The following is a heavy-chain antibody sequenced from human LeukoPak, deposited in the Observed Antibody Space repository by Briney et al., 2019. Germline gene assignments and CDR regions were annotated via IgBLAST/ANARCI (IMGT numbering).Heavy chain of an antibody. CDR1: GFTFYSYG. Sequence: GGSLRLSCAASGFTFYSYGMNWVRQAPGKGLEWVSGINRSGDSTSYADSVKGRFTISRDNSKNALYLQMNSLRAEDTAVYYCVKDDNSGWFPPLDFWGQGTLVTVSS. J-gene: IGHJ4*02. CDR3: VKDDNSGWFPPLDF. D-gene: IGHD6-19*01. V-gene: IGHV3-23*01. CDR2: INRSGDST.